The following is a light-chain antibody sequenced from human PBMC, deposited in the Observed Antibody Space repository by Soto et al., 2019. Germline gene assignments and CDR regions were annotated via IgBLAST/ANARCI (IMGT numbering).Light chain of an antibody. J-gene: IGLJ2*01. CDR1: SSDVGGYNY. CDR2: EVS. CDR3: SSYTSSSTPHVV. V-gene: IGLV2-14*01. Sequence: QSALTQPASVSGSPGQSITISCTGTSSDVGGYNYVSWYQQHPGKAPKLMIYEVSNRPSGVSNRFSGSKSGNTASLTISRLQAEDEADYYCSSYTSSSTPHVVFGGGTKLTVL.